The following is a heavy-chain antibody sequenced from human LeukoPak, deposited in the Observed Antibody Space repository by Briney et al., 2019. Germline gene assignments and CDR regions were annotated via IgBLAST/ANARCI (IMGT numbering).Heavy chain of an antibody. CDR3: AAGPSSGSYGLYDY. Sequence: GASVKASCKASGYTFTSYDINWVRQATGQGLEWMGWMNPNSGNTGYAQKFQGRVTITRDMSTSTAYMELSSLRSEDTAVYYCAAGPSSGSYGLYDYWGQGTLVTVSS. J-gene: IGHJ4*02. D-gene: IGHD1-26*01. V-gene: IGHV1-8*03. CDR1: GYTFTSYD. CDR2: MNPNSGNT.